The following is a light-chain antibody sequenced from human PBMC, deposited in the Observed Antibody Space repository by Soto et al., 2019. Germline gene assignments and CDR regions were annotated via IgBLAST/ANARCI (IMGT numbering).Light chain of an antibody. CDR1: SSNIGNNA. CDR2: NDD. J-gene: IGLJ2*01. Sequence: QAVVTQPPSVSEAPRQRVTISCSGSSSNIGNNAVNWYQQLPGKAPKLLIYNDDLLPSGVSDRFSGSKSGTSASLAISGLQSDDEADYYCAAWDDSLNGLVFGGGTKLTVL. V-gene: IGLV1-36*01. CDR3: AAWDDSLNGLV.